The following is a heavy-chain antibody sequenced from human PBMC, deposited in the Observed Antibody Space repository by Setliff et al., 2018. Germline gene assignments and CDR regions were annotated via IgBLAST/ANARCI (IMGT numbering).Heavy chain of an antibody. J-gene: IGHJ4*02. V-gene: IGHV3-74*01. Sequence: GGSLSLSCAASGFTFSTYWMHWVRQAPGKGLVWVSRIDSDGINTNYADSVKGRFTISRDNAQNTLYLQMNSLRAEDTAVYYCARGAYSGYGAWGPGTLVTVSS. CDR3: ARGAYSGYGA. CDR1: GFTFSTYW. CDR2: IDSDGINT. D-gene: IGHD5-12*01.